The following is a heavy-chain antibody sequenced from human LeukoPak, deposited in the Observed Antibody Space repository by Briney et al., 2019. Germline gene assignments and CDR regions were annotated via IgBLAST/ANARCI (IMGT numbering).Heavy chain of an antibody. Sequence: SETLSLTCTVSGGSISSGGYYWSWIRQHPGKGLEWIGYIYYSGSTYYNPSLKSRVTISVDTSKNLFSLKLSSVTATDTAVYYCARRGMAAMDVWGQGSTVTVSS. J-gene: IGHJ6*02. CDR2: IYYSGST. D-gene: IGHD3-16*01. CDR1: GGSISSGGYY. V-gene: IGHV4-31*03. CDR3: ARRGMAAMDV.